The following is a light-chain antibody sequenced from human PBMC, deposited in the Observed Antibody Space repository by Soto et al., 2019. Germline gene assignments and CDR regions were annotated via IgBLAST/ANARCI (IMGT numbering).Light chain of an antibody. Sequence: ELEWTKSPATLSLSPGAIATLSCRASQSVSTYLAWYQQKPGQAPRLLIYDASNRATRIPARFSGSVSGTDYTLPPSSLEPDDFVFYYWQQRSKGMTVGPGTRQEIK. CDR2: DAS. V-gene: IGKV3-11*01. CDR3: QQRSKGMT. J-gene: IGKJ5*01. CDR1: QSVSTY.